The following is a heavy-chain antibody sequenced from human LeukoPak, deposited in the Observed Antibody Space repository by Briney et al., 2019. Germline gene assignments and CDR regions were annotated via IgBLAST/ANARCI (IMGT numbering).Heavy chain of an antibody. D-gene: IGHD6-19*01. CDR3: VRTAVAAPNYHWFFDL. CDR1: GFTFSNYG. CDR2: ITSRSRFI. V-gene: IGHV3-21*01. Sequence: GGSLRLSCEVSGFTFSNYGMNWVRQAPGKGLEWVSSITSRSRFIDYADSVKGRFTISRDNSKNSLNLQMNSLRVDDTAVYYCVRTAVAAPNYHWFFDLWGRGTVVTVSS. J-gene: IGHJ2*01.